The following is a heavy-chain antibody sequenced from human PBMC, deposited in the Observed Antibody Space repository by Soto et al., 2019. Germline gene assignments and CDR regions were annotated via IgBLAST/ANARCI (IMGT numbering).Heavy chain of an antibody. CDR3: ATVVLEVVTVYPYYFDY. J-gene: IGHJ4*02. CDR1: GYIFTSYA. CDR2: INVGNGYT. D-gene: IGHD2-15*01. V-gene: IGHV1-3*01. Sequence: ASVKVSCKASGYIFTSYAMHWVRQAPGQRLEWMGWINVGNGYTKYSQKFQGRVTITNDTSASTVYMELSSLRSEDTAVYYCATVVLEVVTVYPYYFDYWGQGTLVTVSS.